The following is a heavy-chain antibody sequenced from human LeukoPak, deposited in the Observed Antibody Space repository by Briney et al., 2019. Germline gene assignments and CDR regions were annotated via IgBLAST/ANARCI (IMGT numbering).Heavy chain of an antibody. V-gene: IGHV4-39*01. CDR3: ARQASGSTSCYKGVSCHYMDV. CDR2: MHYSGNFYSGSA. J-gene: IGHJ6*03. CDR1: GGSISGSRYY. Sequence: PSETLSLTCTVSGGSISGSRYYWAWIRQPPGKGLEWIGSMHYSGNFYSGSAYYNPSLRSRVTISVDTSQNQFSLKLSSVTAADTAVYYCARQASGSTSCYKGVSCHYMDVWGKGTTVTVSS. D-gene: IGHD2-2*02.